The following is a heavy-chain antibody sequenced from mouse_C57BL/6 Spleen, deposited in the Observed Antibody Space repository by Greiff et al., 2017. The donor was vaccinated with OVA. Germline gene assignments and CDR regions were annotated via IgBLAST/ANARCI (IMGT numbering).Heavy chain of an antibody. J-gene: IGHJ4*01. Sequence: VQLQQPGAELVKPGASVKMSCTASGYTFTSYWITWVKQRPGQGLEWIGDIYPGSGSTNYNEKFKSKATLTVDTASSTAYMQLSSLTSEDSAVYYGARIDSNYGDYAMDDWGKGTSVTVSS. CDR3: ARIDSNYGDYAMDD. CDR2: IYPGSGST. V-gene: IGHV1-55*01. D-gene: IGHD2-5*01. CDR1: GYTFTSYW.